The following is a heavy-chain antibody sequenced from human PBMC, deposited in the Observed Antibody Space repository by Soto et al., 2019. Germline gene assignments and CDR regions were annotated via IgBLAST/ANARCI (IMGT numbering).Heavy chain of an antibody. Sequence: QVQLQQWGAGLLKPSETLSLKCAVTGGSLRGSYWSWIRQPPGKGLEWIGEVKDGGHTNYSPSRRGRVTTSSDTSNNQFSLRLNAVTAADTGVYYCARGQEGVVATHWDQGSLVTVSS. CDR3: ARGQEGVVATH. D-gene: IGHD5-12*01. J-gene: IGHJ4*02. V-gene: IGHV4-34*01. CDR2: VKDGGHT. CDR1: GGSLRGSY.